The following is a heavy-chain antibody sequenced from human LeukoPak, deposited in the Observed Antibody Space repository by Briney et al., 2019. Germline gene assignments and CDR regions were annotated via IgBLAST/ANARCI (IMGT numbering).Heavy chain of an antibody. CDR1: GFTFSRYW. CDR3: AEGGRFGESTSYFDY. CDR2: IKQDGSEK. J-gene: IGHJ4*02. Sequence: GGSLRLSCAASGFTFSRYWMSWVRQAPGKGLEWVANIKQDGSEKYYVDSVKGRFTISRDNAKNSLYLQMNSLRAEDTAVYYCAEGGRFGESTSYFDYWGQGTLVTVSS. V-gene: IGHV3-7*05. D-gene: IGHD3-10*01.